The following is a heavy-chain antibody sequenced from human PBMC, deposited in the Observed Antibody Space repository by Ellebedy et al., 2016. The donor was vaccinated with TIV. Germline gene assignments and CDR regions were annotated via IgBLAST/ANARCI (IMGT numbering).Heavy chain of an antibody. Sequence: SEILSLTCGIYGGSFSGYSWSWIRQSPGKGLEWIGEINHRGTTNYNPSLESRVSLSMDTSENKFSVRLNSETAADTAVYYCARSDWQDVDLDRWYFDLWGRGTLVTVST. CDR2: INHRGTT. D-gene: IGHD2-21*01. V-gene: IGHV4-34*01. CDR3: ARSDWQDVDLDRWYFDL. J-gene: IGHJ2*01. CDR1: GGSFSGYS.